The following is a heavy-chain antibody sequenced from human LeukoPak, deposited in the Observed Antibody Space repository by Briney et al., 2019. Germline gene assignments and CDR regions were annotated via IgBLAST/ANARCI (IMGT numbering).Heavy chain of an antibody. D-gene: IGHD4-17*01. CDR1: GGSFSGYY. Sequence: PSETLSLTCAVDGGSFSGYYWSWIRQPPGKGLEWIGEINHSGSTNYNPSLKSRVTISVDTSKNQFSLKLSSVTAADTAVYYCARGSDCGDPTRLNFDYWGQGTLVTVSS. CDR2: INHSGST. CDR3: ARGSDCGDPTRLNFDY. V-gene: IGHV4-34*01. J-gene: IGHJ4*02.